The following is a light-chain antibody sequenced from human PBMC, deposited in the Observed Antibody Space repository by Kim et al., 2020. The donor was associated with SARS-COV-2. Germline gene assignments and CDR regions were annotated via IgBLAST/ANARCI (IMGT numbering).Light chain of an antibody. CDR3: SSYTSGSTL. J-gene: IGLJ2*01. CDR1: HTDIGAYNY. Sequence: PGQSIPISCTGTHTDIGAYNYVSWYQQHPGQAPRLLIYDVSNRPSGVSNRFSGSKSGNTASLAISGLQTEDEAHYYCSSYTSGSTLFGGGTKVTVL. V-gene: IGLV2-14*03. CDR2: DVS.